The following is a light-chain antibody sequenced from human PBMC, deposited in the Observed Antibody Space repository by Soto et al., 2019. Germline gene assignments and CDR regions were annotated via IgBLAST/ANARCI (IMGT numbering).Light chain of an antibody. CDR3: AAWDDSLNGLV. CDR1: SSNIGVNT. Sequence: QSVLTQPPSASGTPGQRVTISCSGGSSNIGVNTVNWYQQLPGTAPKLLICSDNQRPSGVPDRFSGSKSGTSASLAISGLQSEDEADYSCAAWDDSLNGLVFGGGTKLTVL. V-gene: IGLV1-44*01. J-gene: IGLJ2*01. CDR2: SDN.